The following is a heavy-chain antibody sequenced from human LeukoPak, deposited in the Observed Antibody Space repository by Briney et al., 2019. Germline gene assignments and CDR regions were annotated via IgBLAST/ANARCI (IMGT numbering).Heavy chain of an antibody. CDR2: ISSSSYI. CDR1: GFTFSSYS. CDR3: ARGAYYDILTGYYTPWYYYYYMDV. J-gene: IGHJ6*03. V-gene: IGHV3-21*01. D-gene: IGHD3-9*01. Sequence: GGSLRLSCAASGFTFSSYSMNWVRQAPGKGLEWVSSISSSSYIYYADSVKGRFTISRDNAKNSLYLQMNSLRAEDTAVYYCARGAYYDILTGYYTPWYYYYYMDVWGKGTTVTVSS.